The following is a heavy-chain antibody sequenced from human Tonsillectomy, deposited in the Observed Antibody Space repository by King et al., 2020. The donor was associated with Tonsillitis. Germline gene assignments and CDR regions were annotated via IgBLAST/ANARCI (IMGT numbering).Heavy chain of an antibody. Sequence: QLVQSGAEVKKPGESLKISCKGSGYTFTSYWIAWVRQMPGKGLEWGGIIYPGDSDTRYSPSFQGLVTSSSDKSISTAYLQWSSLKASDTAMYYCARHGDSSGYYLWGQGTLVTVSS. CDR1: GYTFTSYW. CDR2: IYPGDSDT. D-gene: IGHD3-22*01. V-gene: IGHV5-51*01. CDR3: ARHGDSSGYYL. J-gene: IGHJ1*01.